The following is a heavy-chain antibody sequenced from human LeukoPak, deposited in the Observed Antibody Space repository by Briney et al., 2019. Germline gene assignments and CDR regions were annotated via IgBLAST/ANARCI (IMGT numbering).Heavy chain of an antibody. CDR1: GFTFSDYY. CDR2: IKGTGLTT. Sequence: GGSLRLSCAASGFTFSDYYMSWIRQAPGKGLEWISNIKGTGLTTYYADSVKGRFTISRDNSKNTLYLQMNSLRAEDTAVYYCAKQGYSSGWYGVDYWGQGTLVTVSS. J-gene: IGHJ4*02. CDR3: AKQGYSSGWYGVDY. V-gene: IGHV3-11*01. D-gene: IGHD6-19*01.